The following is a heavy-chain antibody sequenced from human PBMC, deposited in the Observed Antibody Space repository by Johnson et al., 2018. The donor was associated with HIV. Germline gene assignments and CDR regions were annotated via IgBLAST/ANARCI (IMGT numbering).Heavy chain of an antibody. Sequence: VQLVESGGGLVQPGGSLRLSCAASGFIFSVYWMSWVRQAPGKGLEWVANIKQDGSEKYYVDSVRGRFIISRDNSKNTLYLQMNSLRAEDTALYYCAKVAVATAAGGVPLDIWGPGTMVTVSA. V-gene: IGHV3-7*04. CDR1: GFIFSVYW. J-gene: IGHJ3*02. CDR2: IKQDGSEK. D-gene: IGHD6-13*01. CDR3: AKVAVATAAGGVPLDI.